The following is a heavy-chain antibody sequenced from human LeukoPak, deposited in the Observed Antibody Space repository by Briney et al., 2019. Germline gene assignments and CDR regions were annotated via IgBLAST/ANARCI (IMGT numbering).Heavy chain of an antibody. CDR3: AKSVVDFWSGYPYYYGMDV. V-gene: IGHV3-48*01. CDR1: GFTFSSHS. Sequence: GGSLRLSCAASGFTFSSHSMNWVRQAPGKRLEWVSYISSSSSTIYYADSVKGRFTISRDNAKNSLYLQMNSLRAEDTAVYYCAKSVVDFWSGYPYYYGMDVWGQGTTVTVSS. J-gene: IGHJ6*02. CDR2: ISSSSSTI. D-gene: IGHD3-3*01.